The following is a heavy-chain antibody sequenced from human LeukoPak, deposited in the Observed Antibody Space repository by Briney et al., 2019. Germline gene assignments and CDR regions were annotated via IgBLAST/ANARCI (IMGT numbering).Heavy chain of an antibody. J-gene: IGHJ6*03. D-gene: IGHD5-12*01. CDR1: GFTFSNHW. Sequence: GGSLRLSCAASGFTFSNHWMHWVRQAPVKGLIWVSRINSDGSSTTYADSVKGRFTISRDNAKNTLYLQMNSLRAEDTAVYYCAREWQWLRLTDLYYYYYMDVWGKGTTVTVSS. CDR3: AREWQWLRLTDLYYYYYMDV. CDR2: INSDGSST. V-gene: IGHV3-74*01.